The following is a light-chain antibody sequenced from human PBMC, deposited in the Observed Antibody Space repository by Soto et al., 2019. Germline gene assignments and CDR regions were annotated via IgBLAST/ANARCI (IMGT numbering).Light chain of an antibody. Sequence: QSALTQPASVSASPGQSITISCTGTSSDVGGYNYVSWYQQHPGKAPKLMIYDVNNRPSGVSNRFSGSKSGNTASLTISGLQAEDEADYYCSSYTSSNTLVFGTGTKVTVL. CDR1: SSDVGGYNY. CDR3: SSYTSSNTLV. J-gene: IGLJ1*01. V-gene: IGLV2-14*01. CDR2: DVN.